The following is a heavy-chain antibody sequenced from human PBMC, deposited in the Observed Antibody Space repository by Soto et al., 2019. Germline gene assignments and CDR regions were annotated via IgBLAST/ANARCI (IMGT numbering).Heavy chain of an antibody. CDR3: AHGDPLDFHY. D-gene: IGHD3-10*01. V-gene: IGHV2-5*01. CDR1: GFSLSSSGEA. Sequence: QITLKESGPALVKPTQTLTLTCTFSGFSLSSSGEAVGWIRQTPGKALEWLALIYWNGIERYSPSLKSRLTITKDTSKNQVVLTVTKMDPVDTATYFCAHGDPLDFHYWGQGTLVTVSP. CDR2: IYWNGIE. J-gene: IGHJ4*02.